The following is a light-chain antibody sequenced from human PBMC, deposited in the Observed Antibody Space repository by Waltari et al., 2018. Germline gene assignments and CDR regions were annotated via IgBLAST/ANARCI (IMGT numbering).Light chain of an antibody. V-gene: IGKV4-1*01. CDR2: WAS. CDR3: QQYYDIPWT. J-gene: IGKJ1*01. Sequence: DIVMTQSPDSLAVSLGERVTINGKSSQSVLYSSNSQNYLAWYQQKPGQPPKLLIYWASARESGVPDRFSGSESGTDFTLTISSLQAEDVAVYYCQQYYDIPWTFGQGTKVEIK. CDR1: QSVLYSSNSQNY.